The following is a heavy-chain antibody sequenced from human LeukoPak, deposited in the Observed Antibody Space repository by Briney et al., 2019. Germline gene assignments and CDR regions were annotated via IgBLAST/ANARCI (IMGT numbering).Heavy chain of an antibody. Sequence: ASVKVSCKASGGTFSSYAISWVRQAPGQGLEWMGGIIPIFGTANYAQKFQGRVTITADESTSTAYMELSSLRSEDTAVYYCARGPSGIGGYYYYYYMDVWGKGTTVTVSS. V-gene: IGHV1-69*13. D-gene: IGHD1-26*01. CDR3: ARGPSGIGGYYYYYYMDV. CDR1: GGTFSSYA. J-gene: IGHJ6*03. CDR2: IIPIFGTA.